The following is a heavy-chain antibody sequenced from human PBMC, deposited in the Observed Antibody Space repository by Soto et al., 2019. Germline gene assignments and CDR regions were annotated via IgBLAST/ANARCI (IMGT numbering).Heavy chain of an antibody. J-gene: IGHJ4*02. CDR1: GYTFTVYY. CDR3: ARCASVDYPLDY. V-gene: IGHV1-2*04. CDR2: INPNSGGT. D-gene: IGHD4-17*01. Sequence: ASVKVSCKASGYTFTVYYMHWVRQAPGQGLEWMGWINPNSGGTNYAQKFQGWVTMTRDTSISTAYMELSRLRSDDTAVYYCARCASVDYPLDYRGEGTLVTVSS.